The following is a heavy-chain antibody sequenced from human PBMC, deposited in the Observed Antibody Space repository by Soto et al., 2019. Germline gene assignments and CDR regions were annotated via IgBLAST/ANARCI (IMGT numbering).Heavy chain of an antibody. D-gene: IGHD2-15*01. CDR3: AIGKLCSGGSCYRLSPTYY. J-gene: IGHJ4*02. CDR2: ISGSGGST. CDR1: GFTFSSYA. V-gene: IGHV3-23*01. Sequence: GGSLRLSCAASGFTFSSYAMSWVRQAPGKGLEWVSAISGSGGSTYYADSVKGRFTISRDNSKNTLYLQMNSLRAEDTAVYYCAIGKLCSGGSCYRLSPTYYLGKGTLVTVSS.